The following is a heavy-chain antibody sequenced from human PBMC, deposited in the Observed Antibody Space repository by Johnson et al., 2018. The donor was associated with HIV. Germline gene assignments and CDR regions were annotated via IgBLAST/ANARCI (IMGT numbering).Heavy chain of an antibody. V-gene: IGHV3-64*01. CDR1: GFTFSTYA. CDR2: ISGNGGTT. CDR3: AKGFFELDDAFDI. D-gene: IGHD3/OR15-3a*01. Sequence: VQLVESGGGVVQPGRSLRLSCAASGFTFSTYAMHWVRQAPGKGLEYVSGISGNGGTTYYANSVKGRFTISRDNSKNTLYLQMNSLRAEDTAVYYCAKGFFELDDAFDIWGQGTMVTVSS. J-gene: IGHJ3*02.